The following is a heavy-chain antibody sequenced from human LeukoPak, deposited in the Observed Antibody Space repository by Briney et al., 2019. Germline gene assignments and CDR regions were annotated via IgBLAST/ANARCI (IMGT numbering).Heavy chain of an antibody. V-gene: IGHV3-53*01. Sequence: PGGSLRLSCAASGFTVSSNYMSWVRQAPGKGLEWVSVIYSGGSTYYADSVKGRFTISRDNSKNTLYLQMNSLRAEDTAVYYCARGGIAARSDAFDIWGQGTMVTVSS. CDR2: IYSGGST. D-gene: IGHD6-6*01. CDR1: GFTVSSNY. J-gene: IGHJ3*02. CDR3: ARGGIAARSDAFDI.